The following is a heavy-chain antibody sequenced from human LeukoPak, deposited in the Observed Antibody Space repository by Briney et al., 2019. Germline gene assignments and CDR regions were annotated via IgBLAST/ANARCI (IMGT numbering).Heavy chain of an antibody. V-gene: IGHV3-48*01. Sequence: PGGSLRLSCAASGFTFSSYSMNWVRQAPGKGLEWVSYISSSSSTIYYADSVKGRFTISRDNAKNSLYLQMNSLRAEDTAVYYCARDKERRITMVRGVIAYAFDIWGQGTMVTVSS. J-gene: IGHJ3*02. CDR1: GFTFSSYS. CDR3: ARDKERRITMVRGVIAYAFDI. D-gene: IGHD3-10*01. CDR2: ISSSSSTI.